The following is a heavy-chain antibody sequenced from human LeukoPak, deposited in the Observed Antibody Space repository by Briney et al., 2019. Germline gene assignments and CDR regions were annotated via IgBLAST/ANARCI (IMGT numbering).Heavy chain of an antibody. CDR3: WGSGDYGCDY. D-gene: IGHD4-17*01. V-gene: IGHV3-30*03. J-gene: IGHJ4*02. Sequence: GGSLRLSCGASGFTFSNYGMHWVRQAPGKGLEWVAVISYDGRNKNYAASVKGRFTISRDNSKNTLYLQMNSLRPEDTAVYYCWGSGDYGCDYWGQGTLVTVSS. CDR2: ISYDGRNK. CDR1: GFTFSNYG.